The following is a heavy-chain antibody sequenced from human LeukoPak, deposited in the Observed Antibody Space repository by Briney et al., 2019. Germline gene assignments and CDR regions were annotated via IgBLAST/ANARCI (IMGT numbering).Heavy chain of an antibody. Sequence: SETLSFTCTVSGGSISSYYWSWIRQPPGKGLEWIGYIYYSGSFNYNPSLKSRVTISVDTSKNQFSLKLDSVTAADTAVYYCAREGLLCGGDCYRDAFDIWGQGTMVTVSS. D-gene: IGHD2-21*02. CDR1: GGSISSYY. J-gene: IGHJ3*02. CDR3: AREGLLCGGDCYRDAFDI. CDR2: IYYSGSF. V-gene: IGHV4-59*01.